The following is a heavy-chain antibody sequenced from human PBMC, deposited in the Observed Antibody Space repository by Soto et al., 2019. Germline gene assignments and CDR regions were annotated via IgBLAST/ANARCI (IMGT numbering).Heavy chain of an antibody. D-gene: IGHD5-12*01. J-gene: IGHJ4*02. CDR2: INPNSGGT. V-gene: IGHV1-2*04. CDR3: ARGVYGRGGYDVNYFDY. CDR1: GYTFTGYY. Sequence: GASVKVSCKASGYTFTGYYMHWVRQAPGQGLEWMGWINPNSGGTNYAQKFQGWVTMTRDTSISTAYMELSRLRSDDTAVYYCARGVYGRGGYDVNYFDYWGQGTLVTVPQ.